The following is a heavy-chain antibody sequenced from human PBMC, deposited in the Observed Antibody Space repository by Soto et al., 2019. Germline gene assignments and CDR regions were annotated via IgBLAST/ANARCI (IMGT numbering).Heavy chain of an antibody. D-gene: IGHD3-16*02. V-gene: IGHV4-31*03. CDR2: IYYSGST. CDR3: ARAKGGQTNYDYVWGSYRWWNFDY. J-gene: IGHJ4*02. Sequence: QVQLQESGPGLVKPSQTLSLTCTVSGGSISSGGYYWSWIRQHPGKGLEWIGYIYYSGSTYYNPSLKSRVTISVDTSKNQFSLNLSSVTAADTAVYYCARAKGGQTNYDYVWGSYRWWNFDYWGQGTLVTVSS. CDR1: GGSISSGGYY.